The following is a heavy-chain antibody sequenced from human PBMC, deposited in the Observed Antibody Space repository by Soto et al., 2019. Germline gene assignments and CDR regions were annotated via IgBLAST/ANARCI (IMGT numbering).Heavy chain of an antibody. CDR2: ICSRSQTI. CDR3: AREDIMGTRSFDY. V-gene: IGHV3-48*02. D-gene: IGHD5-12*01. CDR1: EFMFSGYS. J-gene: IGHJ4*02. Sequence: RGSLRLYCRVSEFMFSGYSMNWVRQAPGKGLEWLSYICSRSQTIYYADSVKGRFTISRDNAKNSLYLQMDSLRDEDTAVYFCAREDIMGTRSFDYWGQGTLVTVSS.